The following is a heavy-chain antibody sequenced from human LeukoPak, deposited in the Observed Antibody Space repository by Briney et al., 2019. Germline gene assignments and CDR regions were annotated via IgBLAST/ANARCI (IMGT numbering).Heavy chain of an antibody. CDR3: ARVRGPASIVGASGAFDI. J-gene: IGHJ3*02. CDR1: GGSISGHY. D-gene: IGHD1-26*01. Sequence: PSETLSLTCDVYGGSISGHYWSWIRQPPGKGLEWIGEINHSGSTNYNPSLKSRVTISVDTSKNQFSLKLSSVTAADTAVYYCARVRGPASIVGASGAFDIWGQGTMVTVSS. V-gene: IGHV4-34*01. CDR2: INHSGST.